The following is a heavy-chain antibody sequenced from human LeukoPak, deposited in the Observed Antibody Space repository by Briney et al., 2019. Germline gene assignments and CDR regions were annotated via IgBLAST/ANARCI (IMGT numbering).Heavy chain of an antibody. V-gene: IGHV3-33*01. J-gene: IGHJ5*02. CDR1: GFTFSSYG. CDR2: IWYDGSNK. Sequence: PGRSLRLSCAASGFTFSSYGMHWVRQAPGKGLEWVAAIWYDGSNKYYAASVKGRFTISRDNSKNTLYLQMNSLRAEDTAVYYCARDSVWLREPWGQGTLVTVSS. D-gene: IGHD5-12*01. CDR3: ARDSVWLREP.